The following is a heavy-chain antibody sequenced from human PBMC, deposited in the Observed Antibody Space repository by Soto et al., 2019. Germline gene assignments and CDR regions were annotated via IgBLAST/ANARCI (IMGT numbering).Heavy chain of an antibody. D-gene: IGHD2-15*01. Sequence: EVQLVESGGGLVQPGGSLRLSCAASGFTFSSYWMSWVRQAPGKGLEWVATIKQDGSAKYYVDSVKGRFTISRDNAKNPLYLQMNSLRAEDTAVYYCARDCRVVAGKGRYYYYGMDVWGQGTTVTVSS. CDR2: IKQDGSAK. J-gene: IGHJ6*02. V-gene: IGHV3-7*03. CDR1: GFTFSSYW. CDR3: ARDCRVVAGKGRYYYYGMDV.